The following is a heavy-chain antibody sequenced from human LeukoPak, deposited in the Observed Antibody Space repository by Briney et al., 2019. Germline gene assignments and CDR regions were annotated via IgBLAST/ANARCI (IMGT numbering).Heavy chain of an antibody. CDR1: GFTVSSNY. CDR2: IYSGGTI. V-gene: IGHV3-66*01. Sequence: GGSLRLSCAASGFTVSSNYMSWVRQAPGKGLEWVSVIYSGGTIYYADSVKGRFTISRDNAKNSLYLQMNSLRAEDTAVYYCARDCGRSGYMNDYWGQGTLVTVSS. D-gene: IGHD3-22*01. CDR3: ARDCGRSGYMNDY. J-gene: IGHJ4*02.